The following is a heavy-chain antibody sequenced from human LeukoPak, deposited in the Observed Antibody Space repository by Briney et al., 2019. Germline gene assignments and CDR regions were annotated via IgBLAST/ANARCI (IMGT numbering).Heavy chain of an antibody. CDR3: VRYYDFWSGLHYFDY. Sequence: SQTLSHTCAISGDSVSSSSTAWNWIRQSPSRGLEWLGRTYYRSKWYNDYAVSVKSRITINPDTSKNQFSLQLISVTPEDTAVYYCVRYYDFWSGLHYFDYWGQGTLVTVSS. CDR2: TYYRSKWYN. D-gene: IGHD3-3*01. J-gene: IGHJ4*02. V-gene: IGHV6-1*01. CDR1: GDSVSSSSTA.